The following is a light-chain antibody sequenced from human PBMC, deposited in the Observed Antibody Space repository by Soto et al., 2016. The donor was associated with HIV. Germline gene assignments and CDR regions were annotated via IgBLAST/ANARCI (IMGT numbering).Light chain of an antibody. CDR3: QVWDNNSDHVI. CDR1: NIGSKS. Sequence: SNVLTQPPSVSVAPGKTARITCGGNNIGSKSVHWYQQKPGQAPVLVVYDDTDRPSGIPERSSGSNSGNTATLTISRVEAGDEADYYCQVWDNNSDHVIFGGGTKLAVL. J-gene: IGLJ2*01. CDR2: DDT. V-gene: IGLV3-21*01.